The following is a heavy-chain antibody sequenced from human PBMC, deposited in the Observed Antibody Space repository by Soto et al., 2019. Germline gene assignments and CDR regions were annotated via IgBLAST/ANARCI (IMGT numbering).Heavy chain of an antibody. D-gene: IGHD7-27*01. CDR1: GFTFSSYG. V-gene: IGHV3-30*18. Sequence: QVQLVESGGGVVQPGRSLRLSCAASGFTFSSYGMHWVRQAPGKGLEWVAVISYDGSNKYYADSVKGRFTISRDNSKNTRYLQMNSLRAEDTAVYYCAKDRGSRGDSKVYFDYWGQGTLVTVSS. CDR3: AKDRGSRGDSKVYFDY. J-gene: IGHJ4*02. CDR2: ISYDGSNK.